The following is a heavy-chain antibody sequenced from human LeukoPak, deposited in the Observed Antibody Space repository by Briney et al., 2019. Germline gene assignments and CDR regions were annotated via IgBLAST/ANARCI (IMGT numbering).Heavy chain of an antibody. CDR3: AKEKTTVRTPGIDY. D-gene: IGHD4-23*01. CDR2: TNGGGRST. V-gene: IGHV3-23*01. Sequence: GGSLRLSCAASGFTFSNYAMSWVRQAPGKGLEWVAGTNGGGRSTYYADSVKGRFTISRDNAKNTLSLQMNSLRAEDTAVYYCAKEKTTVRTPGIDYWGQGTLVTVSS. CDR1: GFTFSNYA. J-gene: IGHJ4*02.